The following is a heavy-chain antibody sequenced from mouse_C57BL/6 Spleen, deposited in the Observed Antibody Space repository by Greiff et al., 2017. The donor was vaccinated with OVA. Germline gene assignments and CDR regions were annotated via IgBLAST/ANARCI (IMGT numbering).Heavy chain of an antibody. D-gene: IGHD2-1*01. V-gene: IGHV3-6*01. CDR2: ISYDGSN. CDR1: GYSITSGYY. CDR3: ARAGGNYEGFAY. Sequence: VQLKESGPGLVKPSQSLSLTCSVTGYSITSGYYWNWIRQFPGNKLEWMGYISYDGSNNYNPSLKNRISITRDTSKNQFFLKLNSVTTEDTATYYCARAGGNYEGFAYWGQGTLVTVSA. J-gene: IGHJ3*01.